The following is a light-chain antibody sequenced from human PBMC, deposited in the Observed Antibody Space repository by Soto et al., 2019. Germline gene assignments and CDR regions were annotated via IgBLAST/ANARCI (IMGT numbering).Light chain of an antibody. V-gene: IGLV1-40*01. CDR2: GNS. J-gene: IGLJ1*01. Sequence: QSVLTQPPSVSGAPGQRVTISCTGSSSNIGAGYDVHWYQQLPGTAPKLLIYGNSNRPSGVPDRFSGSKSDTSASLAITGLQAEDEADYYCQSYDSTLSGSYVFGTGTQLTVL. CDR1: SSNIGAGYD. CDR3: QSYDSTLSGSYV.